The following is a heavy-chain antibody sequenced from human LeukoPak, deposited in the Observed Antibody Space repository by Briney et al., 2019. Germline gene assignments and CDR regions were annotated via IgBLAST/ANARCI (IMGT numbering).Heavy chain of an antibody. CDR1: GFTFSSYA. CDR3: AKPFGFLQWLYGGYFDS. J-gene: IGHJ4*02. CDR2: ISGSGGMT. D-gene: IGHD3-3*01. Sequence: GGSLRLSCAGSGFTFSSYAMNWVPQAPGKGLEWFSSISGSGGMTYYADSLNGRFTISRDNSKNTVFLQMHSLTAEDTAVYYCAKPFGFLQWLYGGYFDSWGQGTLVTLSS. V-gene: IGHV3-23*01.